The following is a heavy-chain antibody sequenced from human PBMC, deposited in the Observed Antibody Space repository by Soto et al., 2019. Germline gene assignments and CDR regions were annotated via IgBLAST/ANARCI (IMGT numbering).Heavy chain of an antibody. J-gene: IGHJ4*02. V-gene: IGHV4-59*01. CDR2: IYYSGST. Sequence: TLSLTCSVSGGSISRYYWNWIRQPPGKGLEWIGYIYYSGSTHYTPSLKSRVTISVDTSKNQLSLRLSSLTAADTAIYYCARAGGELELDYWGQGTLVTVSS. D-gene: IGHD1-1*01. CDR3: ARAGGELELDY. CDR1: GGSISRYY.